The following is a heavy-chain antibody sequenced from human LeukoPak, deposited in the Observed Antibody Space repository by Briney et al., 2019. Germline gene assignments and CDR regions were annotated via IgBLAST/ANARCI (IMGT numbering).Heavy chain of an antibody. D-gene: IGHD2-2*01. CDR2: IKQDGSEK. V-gene: IGHV3-7*01. CDR1: GFTFSSYW. Sequence: GGSLRLSCAASGFTFSSYWMSWVRQAPGKGLEWVANIKQDGSEKYYVDSVKGRFTISRDNAKNSLYLQMNSPRAEDTAVYYCARDSHIVVVPAANYMDVWGKGTTVTVSS. CDR3: ARDSHIVVVPAANYMDV. J-gene: IGHJ6*03.